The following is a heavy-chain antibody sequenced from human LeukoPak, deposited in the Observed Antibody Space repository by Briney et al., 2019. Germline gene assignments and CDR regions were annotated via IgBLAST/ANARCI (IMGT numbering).Heavy chain of an antibody. V-gene: IGHV1-8*02. CDR1: GYTFTSYG. D-gene: IGHD1-26*01. Sequence: ASVKVSCKASGYTFTSYGISWVRQAPGQGLEWVGWMNPKSGYTGSAQRFQGRVTMTRDTSISTAYMELSSLGSEDTAVYYCARVWGAIDYWGQGTLVTVSS. J-gene: IGHJ4*02. CDR3: ARVWGAIDY. CDR2: MNPKSGYT.